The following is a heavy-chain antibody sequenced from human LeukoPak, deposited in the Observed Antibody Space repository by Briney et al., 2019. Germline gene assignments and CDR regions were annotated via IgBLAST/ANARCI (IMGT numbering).Heavy chain of an antibody. D-gene: IGHD6-13*01. CDR2: ISSSSYI. CDR3: ARDRIAAAGIGYFQH. V-gene: IGHV3-21*01. CDR1: GFTFSSYS. Sequence: GGSLRLSCAASGFTFSSYSMNWVRQAPGKGLEWVSSISSSSYIYYADSVKGRFTISRDNAKNSLYLQMNSLRAEDTAVYYCARDRIAAAGIGYFQHWGQGTLVTVSS. J-gene: IGHJ1*01.